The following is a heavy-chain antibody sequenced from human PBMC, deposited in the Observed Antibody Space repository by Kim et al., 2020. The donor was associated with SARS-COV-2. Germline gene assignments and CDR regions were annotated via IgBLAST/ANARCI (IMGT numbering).Heavy chain of an antibody. V-gene: IGHV3-33*05. CDR2: ISYDGSNK. J-gene: IGHJ6*02. Sequence: GGSLRLSCAASGFTFSSYGMHWVRQAPGKGLEWVAVISYDGSNKYYADSVKGRFTISRDNSKNTLYLQMNSLRAEDTAVYYCARDGFGYSYGPNYYYYGMDVWGQGTTVTVSS. CDR3: ARDGFGYSYGPNYYYYGMDV. D-gene: IGHD5-18*01. CDR1: GFTFSSYG.